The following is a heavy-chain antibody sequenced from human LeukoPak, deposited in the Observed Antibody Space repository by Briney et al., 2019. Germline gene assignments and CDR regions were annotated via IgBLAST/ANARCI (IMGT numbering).Heavy chain of an antibody. CDR3: ARSNYDFWSGYYYCMDV. V-gene: IGHV4-30-4*08. J-gene: IGHJ6*03. CDR2: IYYSGST. CDR1: GGSISSGDYY. Sequence: SQTLSLTCTVSGGSISSGDYYWSWIRQPPGKGLEWIGYIYYSGSTYYNPSLKSLVTISVDTSKYQFSLKLSSVTAADTAVYYCARSNYDFWSGYYYCMDVWGKGTTVTVSS. D-gene: IGHD3-3*01.